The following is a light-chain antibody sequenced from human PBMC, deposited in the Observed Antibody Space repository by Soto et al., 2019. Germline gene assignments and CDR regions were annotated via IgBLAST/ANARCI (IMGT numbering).Light chain of an antibody. CDR3: QQYNSYSRT. Sequence: DLQMSQAPSTPSASVGDRGTITFRASQSVITSLAWYQHKPGKAPKLLIYKASNLESGVPSRFSGSGSGTEFTLTISSLQPDDFATYYCQQYNSYSRTFGQGTKVDIK. V-gene: IGKV1-5*03. CDR2: KAS. CDR1: QSVITS. J-gene: IGKJ1*01.